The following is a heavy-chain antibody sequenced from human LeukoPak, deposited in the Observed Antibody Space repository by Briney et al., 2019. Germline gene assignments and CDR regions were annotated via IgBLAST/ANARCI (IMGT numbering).Heavy chain of an antibody. Sequence: GGSLRLSCAASGFTFTSYWMHWVRQAPGKGLVWVSHINTDGSATRYADSVKGRFTISRDNAMNTLYLQMNSLRVEDTAVYYCAKGYSSSWYSFYYYYYGMDVWGQGTTVTVSS. D-gene: IGHD6-13*01. CDR2: INTDGSAT. J-gene: IGHJ6*02. V-gene: IGHV3-74*01. CDR1: GFTFTSYW. CDR3: AKGYSSSWYSFYYYYYGMDV.